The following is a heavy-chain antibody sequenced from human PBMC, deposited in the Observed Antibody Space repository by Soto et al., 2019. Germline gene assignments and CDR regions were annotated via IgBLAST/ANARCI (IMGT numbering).Heavy chain of an antibody. Sequence: QVHLVESGGDLVKPGGSLRLSCVASGFSFSDYSMTWMRQAPGGGLDFVAFISNTAITDYYADSVKGRFTISRDNARNSVHLQMDSMRDEDAVVYYCARELPQMLCHHHYYYSLDVWGTGTTVTVSS. CDR3: ARELPQMLCHHHYYYSLDV. CDR2: ISNTAITD. J-gene: IGHJ6*03. V-gene: IGHV3-11*01. CDR1: GFSFSDYS. D-gene: IGHD3-16*01.